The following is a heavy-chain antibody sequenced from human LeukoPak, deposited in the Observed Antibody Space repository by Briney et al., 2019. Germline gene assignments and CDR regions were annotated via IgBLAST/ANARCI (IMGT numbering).Heavy chain of an antibody. CDR1: GGSISIRNW. D-gene: IGHD5-18*01. CDR2: IYHRGTT. Sequence: PSETLSLTCAVSGGSISIRNWWIWVRQPPGKGLEWIGDIYHRGTTNYNPSLKSRVTMSVDNSKNHFSLNLSSVTAADTAVYYCPRGGYQRGYFDYWGQGILVTVSS. CDR3: PRGGYQRGYFDY. V-gene: IGHV4-4*02. J-gene: IGHJ4*02.